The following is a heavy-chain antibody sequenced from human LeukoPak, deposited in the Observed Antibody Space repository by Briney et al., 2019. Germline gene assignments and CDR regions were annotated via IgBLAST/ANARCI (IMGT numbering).Heavy chain of an antibody. CDR2: ISYDGSNK. Sequence: PGGSLRLSCAASGFTFSSYAMHWVRQAPGKGLEWVAVISYDGSNKYYADSVKGRFTISRDNSKNTLYLQMNSLRAEDTAVYYCARGLKIVVVPAAVDYWGQGTLVTVSS. V-gene: IGHV3-30-3*01. D-gene: IGHD2-2*01. CDR1: GFTFSSYA. J-gene: IGHJ4*02. CDR3: ARGLKIVVVPAAVDY.